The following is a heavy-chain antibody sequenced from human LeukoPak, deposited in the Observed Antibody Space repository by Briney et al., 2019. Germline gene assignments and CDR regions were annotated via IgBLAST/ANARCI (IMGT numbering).Heavy chain of an antibody. Sequence: GGSLRLSCAVSGFNIGDYYASWIRQAPGKGLEWISYISSTSDNSINYADSVKGRFTISRDNAKNSVYLQMNSLRAEDTAVYYCARNSYYYGSGSYYNEVDYWGQGTLVTVSS. CDR2: ISSTSDNSI. V-gene: IGHV3-11*04. CDR1: GFNIGDYY. CDR3: ARNSYYYGSGSYYNEVDY. J-gene: IGHJ4*02. D-gene: IGHD3-10*01.